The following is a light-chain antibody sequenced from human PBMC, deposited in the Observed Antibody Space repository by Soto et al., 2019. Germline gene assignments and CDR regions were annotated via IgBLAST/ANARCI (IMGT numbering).Light chain of an antibody. J-gene: IGLJ1*01. CDR3: FAYTSSGTYV. CDR2: EVT. V-gene: IGLV2-14*01. Sequence: QSVITHPGAGSRSPGQSITISCTGTSSDVGNDKYVSRYQQQPGQATKLMIYEVTHRPSGVSNRYSGSKSGNTACLTISGLQAEDETDYYCFAYTSSGTYVFGTGTKVTVL. CDR1: SSDVGNDKY.